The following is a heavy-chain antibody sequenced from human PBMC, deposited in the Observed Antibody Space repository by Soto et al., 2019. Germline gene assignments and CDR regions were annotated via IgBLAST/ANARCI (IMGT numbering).Heavy chain of an antibody. V-gene: IGHV1-2*02. J-gene: IGHJ6*02. D-gene: IGHD1-26*01. CDR3: ARIKWGLDYYSGMEV. CDR2: INPKTAAT. CDR1: GYTFSDYF. Sequence: QVQLVQSGAEVRKSGASVKVSCKASGYTFSDYFIQWLRQAPGQGLEWVAWINPKTAATNYAKKFQDRVTVTSDTSFTTAYLELTRLRPDDTALYYCARIKWGLDYYSGMEVWGQGTAVSVTS.